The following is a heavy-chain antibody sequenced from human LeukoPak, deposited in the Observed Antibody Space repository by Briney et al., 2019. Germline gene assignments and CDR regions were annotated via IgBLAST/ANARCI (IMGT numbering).Heavy chain of an antibody. J-gene: IGHJ3*01. CDR3: ARESLTTVTPEGAFDV. D-gene: IGHD4-17*01. CDR1: GYSFNSHH. CDR2: NFFHDGTT. V-gene: IGHV1-46*02. Sequence: ASVKVSCKTSGYSFNSHHVHWVRQAPGQGLEWMGINFFHDGTTSNTQKFPGRLTMTRDTSTSTVYMELSSLRSEDTAVYYCARESLTTVTPEGAFDVWGQGTLVTVSS.